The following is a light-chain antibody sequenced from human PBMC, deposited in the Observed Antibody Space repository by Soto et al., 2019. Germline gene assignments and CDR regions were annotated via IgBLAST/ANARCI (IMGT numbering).Light chain of an antibody. Sequence: IQMTQFPNPLSASVGDRVTLTCRASQSISNWLAWYQQKPGKAPNLLIYAASGLESGVPSRFSGSGSGTDFTLTISSLQPEDFATYYCQQGNSRPLTFGEGTMVDIK. CDR1: QSISNW. CDR3: QQGNSRPLT. J-gene: IGKJ4*01. CDR2: AAS. V-gene: IGKV1-39*01.